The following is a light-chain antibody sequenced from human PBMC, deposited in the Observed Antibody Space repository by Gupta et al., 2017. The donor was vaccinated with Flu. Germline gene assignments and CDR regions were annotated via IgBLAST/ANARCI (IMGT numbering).Light chain of an antibody. Sequence: QLVLTQSPSASASLGASVKLTCNLRRVHSSDAITWHQQQPQQGPRYLMKLKSDGSHIRGDGIPDRFSGSSSGAERYLILSSLQSEDEADYYCHSWGTGASWVFGGWTRLTVL. CDR3: HSWGTGASWV. CDR1: RVHSSDA. V-gene: IGLV4-69*01. CDR2: LKSDGSH. J-gene: IGLJ3*02.